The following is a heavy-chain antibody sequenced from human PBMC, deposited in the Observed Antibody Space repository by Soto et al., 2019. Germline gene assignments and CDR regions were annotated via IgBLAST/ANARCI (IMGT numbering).Heavy chain of an antibody. J-gene: IGHJ4*02. CDR2: IYYSGTT. V-gene: IGHV4-28*03. Sequence: SETLSLTCAVSGYSISSSNWWGWIRQPPGKGLEWIGYIYYSGTTYYNPSLKSRVTMSVDTSKNQFSLKLTSVTAVDTAVYYCAKDQGSSWYEIDYWGQGTLVTVSS. D-gene: IGHD6-13*01. CDR1: GYSISSSNW. CDR3: AKDQGSSWYEIDY.